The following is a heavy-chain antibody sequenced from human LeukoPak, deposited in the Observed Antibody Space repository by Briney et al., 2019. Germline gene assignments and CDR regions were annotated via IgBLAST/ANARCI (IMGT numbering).Heavy chain of an antibody. J-gene: IGHJ5*02. V-gene: IGHV3-11*01. CDR3: ARDGMDPVVTLGLIGDNWFDP. CDR2: ISSSGSTI. CDR1: GFTFSDYY. D-gene: IGHD4-23*01. Sequence: GGSLRLSCAASGFTFSDYYMSWIRQAPGKGLEWVSYISSSGSTIYYADSVKGRFTISRDNAKNSLYLQMNSLRAEDTAVYYCARDGMDPVVTLGLIGDNWFDPWGQGTLVTVSS.